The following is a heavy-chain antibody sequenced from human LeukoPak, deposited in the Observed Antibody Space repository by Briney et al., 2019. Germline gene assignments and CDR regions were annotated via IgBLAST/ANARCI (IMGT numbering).Heavy chain of an antibody. J-gene: IGHJ6*02. CDR1: GGSIRNYY. Sequence: SETLSLTCIVSGGSIRNYYWNWIRQSPGKGLERIGFIHYSGSTYYRPTLKSRVTMSVDTSKNQFSLKLTPVTAADTAVYYCARGGDSSGYLNHYYYGMDVWGQGTTVTVSS. CDR3: ARGGDSSGYLNHYYYGMDV. V-gene: IGHV4-59*01. D-gene: IGHD5-18*01. CDR2: IHYSGST.